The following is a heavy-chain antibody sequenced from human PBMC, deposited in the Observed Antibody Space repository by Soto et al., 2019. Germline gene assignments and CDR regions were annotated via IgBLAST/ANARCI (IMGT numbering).Heavy chain of an antibody. Sequence: GGSLRLCCAASGFSFSSYAMNGVRQAPGKGLVWVSYTNSNGSTINYADSVKGRFTISRDNAKNIVYLQMSSLRAEDTALYYCATMAGTYPYWGQGTLVTVSS. D-gene: IGHD1-26*01. J-gene: IGHJ4*02. CDR2: TNSNGSTI. CDR3: ATMAGTYPY. CDR1: GFSFSSYA. V-gene: IGHV3-48*04.